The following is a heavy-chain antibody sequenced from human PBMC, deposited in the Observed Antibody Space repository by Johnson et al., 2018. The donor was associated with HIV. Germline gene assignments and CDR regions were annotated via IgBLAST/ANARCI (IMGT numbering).Heavy chain of an antibody. CDR1: GFTFSRPW. V-gene: IGHV3-74*01. J-gene: IGHJ3*02. CDR2: INPDGSNR. D-gene: IGHD1-26*01. CDR3: ASRVGELRSVDI. Sequence: VQLVESGGGLVQPGGSLRLSCEASGFTFSRPWMHWVRQPPGKGLVWVSRINPDGSNRYYADSVRGRSTLSRDNSRNTLYLQMNSLRADDTAVYYCASRVGELRSVDIWGQGTMVTVSS.